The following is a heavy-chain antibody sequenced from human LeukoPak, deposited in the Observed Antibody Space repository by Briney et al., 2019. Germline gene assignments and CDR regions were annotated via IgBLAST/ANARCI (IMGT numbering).Heavy chain of an antibody. CDR3: ARVGYDFWSGSYYYYYMDV. CDR2: IIPIFGTA. J-gene: IGHJ6*03. D-gene: IGHD3-3*01. Sequence: GASVKVSCKASGGTFSSYAISWVRQAPGQGLEWMGGIIPIFGTANYAQKFQGRVTITADKSTSTAYMELSSLRSEDTAVYYCARVGYDFWSGSYYYYYMDVWGKGTTVTVSS. CDR1: GGTFSSYA. V-gene: IGHV1-69*06.